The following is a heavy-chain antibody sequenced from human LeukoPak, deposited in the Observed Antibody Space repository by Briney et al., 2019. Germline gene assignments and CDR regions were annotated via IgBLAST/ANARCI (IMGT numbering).Heavy chain of an antibody. CDR1: GFTFSSYG. CDR3: AKTGGYYINGLDY. D-gene: IGHD3-10*01. Sequence: GGSLRLSCAASGFTFSSYGMHWVRQAPGKGLEWVAFIRYDGSNKYYADSVKGRFTISRDNSKNTLYLQMNSLRAEDTAVYYCAKTGGYYINGLDYWGQGTLDTVSS. J-gene: IGHJ4*02. V-gene: IGHV3-30*02. CDR2: IRYDGSNK.